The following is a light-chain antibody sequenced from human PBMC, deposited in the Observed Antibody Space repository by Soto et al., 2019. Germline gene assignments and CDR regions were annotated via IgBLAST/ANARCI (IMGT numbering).Light chain of an antibody. J-gene: IGKJ4*01. V-gene: IGKV1-33*01. Sequence: DIQMTQSPSSLSASVGDRVTITCQASQDISNYLNWYQQKPGKAPKLLIYDASNLETGVPSRVSGSGAGTDFTFTISSLQPEDIGTYYCQQYDNLPLTFGGGTKVEIK. CDR1: QDISNY. CDR3: QQYDNLPLT. CDR2: DAS.